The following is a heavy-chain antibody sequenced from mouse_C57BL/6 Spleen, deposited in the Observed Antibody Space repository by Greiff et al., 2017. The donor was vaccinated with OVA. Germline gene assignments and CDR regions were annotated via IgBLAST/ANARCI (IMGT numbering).Heavy chain of an antibody. CDR1: GYTFTSYW. CDR3: ARWGNSFAY. CDR2: IDPSDSET. V-gene: IGHV1-52*01. Sequence: QVQLKQPGAELVRPGSSVKLSCKASGYTFTSYWLHWVKQRPIQGLEWIGNIDPSDSETHYNQKFKDKATLTVDKSSSTAYMQISSLTSEDSAVYYCARWGNSFAYWGQGTLVTVSA. J-gene: IGHJ3*01. D-gene: IGHD2-1*01.